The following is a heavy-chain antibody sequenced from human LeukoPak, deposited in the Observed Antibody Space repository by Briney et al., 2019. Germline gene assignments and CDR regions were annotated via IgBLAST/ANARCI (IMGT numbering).Heavy chain of an antibody. D-gene: IGHD2-15*01. V-gene: IGHV5-51*01. CDR1: EYSFATYW. Sequence: GESLKISRQGSEYSFATYWNGWVRQMPGQGLEWMGIIFPGDSDTRYSPSFQGQVTISADKSISTTYLQWSSLEASDTAMYYCARRGCNGGSCFWFWGQGNLVTVSS. CDR2: IFPGDSDT. CDR3: ARRGCNGGSCFWF. J-gene: IGHJ4*02.